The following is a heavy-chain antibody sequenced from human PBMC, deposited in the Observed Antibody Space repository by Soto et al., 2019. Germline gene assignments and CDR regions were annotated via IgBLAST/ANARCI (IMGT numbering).Heavy chain of an antibody. V-gene: IGHV1-46*01. CDR2: INPSGGST. CDR3: ARDLQYYYGSGSYYNKPNWFDP. J-gene: IGHJ5*02. Sequence: VSVKVSCKASGYTCTSYYRRWVRQAPGQGLEWMGIINPSGGSTSYAQKFQGRVTMTRDTSTSTVYMELSSLRSEDTAVYYCARDLQYYYGSGSYYNKPNWFDPWGQGTLVTVSS. D-gene: IGHD3-10*01. CDR1: GYTCTSYY.